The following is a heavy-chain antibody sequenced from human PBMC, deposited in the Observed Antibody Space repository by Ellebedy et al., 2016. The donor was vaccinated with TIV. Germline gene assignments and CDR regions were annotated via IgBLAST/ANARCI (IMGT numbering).Heavy chain of an antibody. CDR1: GLTFSRHG. J-gene: IGHJ4*02. V-gene: IGHV3-23*01. D-gene: IGHD1-1*01. CDR2: LTASGDST. CDR3: ARYGPSPGTTGVFDY. Sequence: GESLKISCAVSGLTFSRHGMSWVRQAPGKGLEWVSGLTASGDSTYYADSVKGRFTISRDNAKNSLYLQMSSLRAEDTAVYYCARYGPSPGTTGVFDYWGQGTLVTVSS.